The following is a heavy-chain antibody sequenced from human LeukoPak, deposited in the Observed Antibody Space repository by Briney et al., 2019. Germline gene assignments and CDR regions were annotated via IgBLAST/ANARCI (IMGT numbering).Heavy chain of an antibody. J-gene: IGHJ4*02. CDR1: GFIVSNTY. CDR3: AGGNTIFGADY. Sequence: PGGSLRLSCAASGFIVSNTYMSWVRQAPGKGLEWVSFIYSGGSIYYADSVKGRFTISRDNSKNTLYLQMNSLRVEDTAVYYCAGGNTIFGADYWGQGTLVSVSS. CDR2: IYSGGSI. D-gene: IGHD3-3*01. V-gene: IGHV3-66*01.